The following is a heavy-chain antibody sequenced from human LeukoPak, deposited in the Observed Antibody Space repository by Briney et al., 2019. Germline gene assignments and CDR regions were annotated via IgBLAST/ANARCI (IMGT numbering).Heavy chain of an antibody. Sequence: ASVKVSCKASGYTFTSYGISWVRQAPGQGLEWMGWISAYNGNTNYAQKLQGRVTMTTDTSTSTAYMELSSLRSEDTAVYYCARGDFYDFWSGYYFRWFDPWGQGTLVTVSS. D-gene: IGHD3-3*01. CDR1: GYTFTSYG. V-gene: IGHV1-18*01. CDR2: ISAYNGNT. CDR3: ARGDFYDFWSGYYFRWFDP. J-gene: IGHJ5*02.